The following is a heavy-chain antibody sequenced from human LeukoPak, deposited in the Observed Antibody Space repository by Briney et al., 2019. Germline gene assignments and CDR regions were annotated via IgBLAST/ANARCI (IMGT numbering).Heavy chain of an antibody. CDR3: ARDRGGIYLDC. CDR1: GYTFTSYG. J-gene: IGHJ4*02. V-gene: IGHV1-18*01. CDR2: ISAYNGNT. Sequence: ASVKVSCKASGYTFTSYGTSWVRQAPGQGLEWMGWISAYNGNTNYAQMLQGRVTMTTDTSTSTAYMELRSLRSDDTAVNYCARDRGGIYLDCWGQGTLVTVSS. D-gene: IGHD3-10*01.